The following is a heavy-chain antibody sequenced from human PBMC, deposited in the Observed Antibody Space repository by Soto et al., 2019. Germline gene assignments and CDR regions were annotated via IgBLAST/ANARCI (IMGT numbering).Heavy chain of an antibody. CDR3: LKYLTRVAVTVHINYFDY. CDR1: GVTFIGLA. CDR2: ISVSGGST. V-gene: IGHV3-23*01. J-gene: IGHJ4*02. Sequence: VSSAASGVTFIGLARSCVSQNTGKELELVSAISVSGGSTYYADSVKGRFTISRDNSKNTLYLQMNSLRAEDTAVYYCLKYLTRVAVTVHINYFDYWGKGTLVTVSS. D-gene: IGHD2-21*01.